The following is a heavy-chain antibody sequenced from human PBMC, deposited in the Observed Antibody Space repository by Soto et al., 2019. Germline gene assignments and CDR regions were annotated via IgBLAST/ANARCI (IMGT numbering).Heavy chain of an antibody. CDR2: ISGSGGST. CDR1: GFTFSSYA. Sequence: EVQLLESGGGLVQPGGSLRLSCATSGFTFSSYAMSWVRQAPGKGLEWVSAISGSGGSTYYADSVKGRCTISRDNSKNTLYLQMNSLRAEDTAVYYCAKGRGKEYYDSSGYSLYYYGMDVWGQGTTVTVSS. J-gene: IGHJ6*02. V-gene: IGHV3-23*01. D-gene: IGHD3-22*01. CDR3: AKGRGKEYYDSSGYSLYYYGMDV.